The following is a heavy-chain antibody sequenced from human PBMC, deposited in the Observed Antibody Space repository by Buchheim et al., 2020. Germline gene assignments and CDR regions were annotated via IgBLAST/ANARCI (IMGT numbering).Heavy chain of an antibody. Sequence: QVQLVESGGGLVKPGGSLRLSCAAPGFTFCDYYISWIRQAPGTGLEWVSYISSSGSTIYYADSVKGRFTISRDNAKKSLYLQMNSLRADDTAVYYCARPMGVSYQAPHLYYFDYWGQGTL. D-gene: IGHD1-26*01. V-gene: IGHV3-11*01. CDR2: ISSSGSTI. CDR1: GFTFCDYY. CDR3: ARPMGVSYQAPHLYYFDY. J-gene: IGHJ4*02.